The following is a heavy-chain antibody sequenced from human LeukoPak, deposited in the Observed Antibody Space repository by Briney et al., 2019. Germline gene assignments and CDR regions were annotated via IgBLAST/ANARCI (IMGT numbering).Heavy chain of an antibody. Sequence: ASVEVSCKASGYTFTSYGISWVRQAPGQGPEWMGWISGYNGKTNYAQKFQGRVTMTTDTSTSTGYMGLRSLRSDDTAVYYCARDDGGDNVSYFQHWGQGTLVSVSS. D-gene: IGHD3-10*01. CDR3: ARDDGGDNVSYFQH. V-gene: IGHV1-18*01. J-gene: IGHJ1*01. CDR2: ISGYNGKT. CDR1: GYTFTSYG.